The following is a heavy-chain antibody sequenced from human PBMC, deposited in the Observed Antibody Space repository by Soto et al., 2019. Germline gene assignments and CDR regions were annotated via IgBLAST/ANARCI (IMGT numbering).Heavy chain of an antibody. CDR2: IYYSGST. J-gene: IGHJ4*02. V-gene: IGHV4-30-4*01. CDR1: GGSISSGDYY. CDR3: ARYCSSTSCHEAAFDY. D-gene: IGHD2-2*01. Sequence: TLSLTCTVSGGSISSGDYYWSWIRQPPGKGLEWIGYIYYSGSTYYNPSLKSRVTISVDTSKNQFSLKLSSVTAADTAVYYCARYCSSTSCHEAAFDYWGQGTLVTVSS.